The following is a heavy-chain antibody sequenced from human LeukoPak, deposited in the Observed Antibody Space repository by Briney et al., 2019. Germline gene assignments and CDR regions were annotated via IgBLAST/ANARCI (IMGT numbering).Heavy chain of an antibody. CDR1: GGSISGHY. Sequence: SETLSLTCTVSGGSISGHYWSWIRQSPGKGLEWIGYIDPTGLTSYNPSLNSRVTISEGTSKNQFSLKVRSVTTADTAVYFCARQTPYSGNHYFDYWGQGTLVTVSS. D-gene: IGHD1-26*01. CDR2: IDPTGLT. J-gene: IGHJ4*02. V-gene: IGHV4-4*09. CDR3: ARQTPYSGNHYFDY.